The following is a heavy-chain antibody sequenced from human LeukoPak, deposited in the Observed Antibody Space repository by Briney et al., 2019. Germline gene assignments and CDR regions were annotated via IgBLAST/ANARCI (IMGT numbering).Heavy chain of an antibody. J-gene: IGHJ3*02. V-gene: IGHV1-18*01. D-gene: IGHD2-8*01. CDR2: ISAYNGNT. CDR1: GYTFTSYG. Sequence: GASVKVSCKASGYTFTSYGISWVRQAPGQGLEWMGWISAYNGNTNYAQKLQGRVTMTTDTSTCTAYMELRSLRSDDTAVYYCARDDLEGYCTNGVCLDAFDIWGQGTMVTVSS. CDR3: ARDDLEGYCTNGVCLDAFDI.